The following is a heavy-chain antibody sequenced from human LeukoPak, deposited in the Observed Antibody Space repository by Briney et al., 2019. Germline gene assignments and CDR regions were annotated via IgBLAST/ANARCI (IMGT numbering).Heavy chain of an antibody. CDR1: GFTFSTYW. D-gene: IGHD4-17*01. CDR2: ISSSSSYI. J-gene: IGHJ6*02. Sequence: PGGSLRLSCAVSGFTFSTYWMSWVRQAPGKGLEWVSSISSSSSYIYYADSVKGRFTISRENAKNSLYLQMNSLRAGDTAVYYCARGPYGDYGMDVWGQGTTVTVSS. V-gene: IGHV3-21*01. CDR3: ARGPYGDYGMDV.